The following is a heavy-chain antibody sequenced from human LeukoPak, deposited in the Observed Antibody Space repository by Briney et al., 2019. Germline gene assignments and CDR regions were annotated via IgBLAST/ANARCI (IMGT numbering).Heavy chain of an antibody. D-gene: IGHD6-13*01. V-gene: IGHV1-18*01. CDR1: GYTFSRYG. Sequence: ASVKVSCKPSGYTFSRYGINCVRQAPGQSLEWMGWISVYNGNTDYSQRLQGRITMTADTSTSTAFMELTSLRSDDTAVYFCARESTSWSFEYWGQGTLVTVS. J-gene: IGHJ4*02. CDR3: ARESTSWSFEY. CDR2: ISVYNGNT.